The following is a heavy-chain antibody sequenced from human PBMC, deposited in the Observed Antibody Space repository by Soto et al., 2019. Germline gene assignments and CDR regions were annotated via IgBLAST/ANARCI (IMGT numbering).Heavy chain of an antibody. J-gene: IGHJ6*02. CDR1: GGTFSSYA. Sequence: QVQLVQSGAEVKKPGSSVKVSCKASGGTFSSYAISWVRQAPGQGLEWMGGLIPIFGTANYAQKVQGRVTITADESTSTSYMEMSSLRSEDTAVYYCAIDWGDLESIPYRMDVWGQGTTVTVSS. V-gene: IGHV1-69*01. D-gene: IGHD6-6*01. CDR2: LIPIFGTA. CDR3: AIDWGDLESIPYRMDV.